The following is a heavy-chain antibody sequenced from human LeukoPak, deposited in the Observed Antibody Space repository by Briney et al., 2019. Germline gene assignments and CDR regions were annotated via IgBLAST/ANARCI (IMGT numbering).Heavy chain of an antibody. J-gene: IGHJ4*02. Sequence: SVKVSCKASGGSFSSYTLSWVRQAPGQGLEWIGGIVPIFGTANYARMFQGRVTITADKSTNTAFMYLSRLRSEDTAVYYCARDSPIAHWGQGTLVTVSS. CDR1: GGSFSSYT. D-gene: IGHD6-13*01. V-gene: IGHV1-69*06. CDR2: IVPIFGTA. CDR3: ARDSPIAH.